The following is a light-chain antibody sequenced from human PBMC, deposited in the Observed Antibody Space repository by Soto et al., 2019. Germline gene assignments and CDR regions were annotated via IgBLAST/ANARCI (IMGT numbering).Light chain of an antibody. V-gene: IGKV1-5*01. CDR3: QQYNSYSPS. CDR1: QSISSW. CDR2: DAS. J-gene: IGKJ1*01. Sequence: DIQMTQSPSTLSASVGDRVTITCRASQSISSWLAWYQQKPGKAPKLLIYDASSLESVVPSRFSGSGSGTEFTLTISSLQPDYFATDYCQQYNSYSPSVGQGTKVEIK.